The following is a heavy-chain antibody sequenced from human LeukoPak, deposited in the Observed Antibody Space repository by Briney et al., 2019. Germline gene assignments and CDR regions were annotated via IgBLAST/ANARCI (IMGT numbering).Heavy chain of an antibody. V-gene: IGHV3-23*01. J-gene: IGHJ4*02. CDR2: ISGSGGST. CDR3: AKQGPRYDRAEDY. D-gene: IGHD3-16*02. Sequence: GGSLRLSCAASGFTFSSYAMSWVRQAPGKGLEWVSAISGSGGSTYYADSVKGRFSISRDNSKNTLYLQMNSLRAEDSAVYYCAKQGPRYDRAEDYWGQGTLVTVSS. CDR1: GFTFSSYA.